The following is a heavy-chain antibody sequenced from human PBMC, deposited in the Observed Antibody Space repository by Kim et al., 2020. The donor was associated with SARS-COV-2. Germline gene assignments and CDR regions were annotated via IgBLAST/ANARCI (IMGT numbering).Heavy chain of an antibody. J-gene: IGHJ1*01. V-gene: IGHV3-43*01. CDR3: AKGPGYYDISGSYFQH. D-gene: IGHD3-22*01. CDR1: GFTFDDYT. CDR2: ISCDGGST. Sequence: GGSLRLSCAASGFTFDDYTMHWVRQAPGKGLEWVSLISCDGGSTYYADSVKGRFTISRDNSKNSLYLQMNSLRTEDTAVYYCAKGPGYYDISGSYFQHWG.